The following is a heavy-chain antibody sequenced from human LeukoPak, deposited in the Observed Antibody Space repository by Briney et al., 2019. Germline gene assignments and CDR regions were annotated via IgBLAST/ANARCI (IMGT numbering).Heavy chain of an antibody. J-gene: IGHJ4*02. V-gene: IGHV3-53*01. CDR2: IYSGDTT. CDR3: ARAAWYSSSWQEGYYFDY. D-gene: IGHD6-13*01. Sequence: QSGGSLRLSCAASGFTVNNYMNWVRQAPGEGLEWVSVIYSGDTTYYADSVKGRFTISRDTSKNTLYLQMNSLRADDTAVYYCARAAWYSSSWQEGYYFDYWGQGTLVTVSS. CDR1: GFTVNNY.